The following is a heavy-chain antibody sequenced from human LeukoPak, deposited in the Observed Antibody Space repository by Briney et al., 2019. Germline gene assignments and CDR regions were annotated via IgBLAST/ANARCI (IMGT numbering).Heavy chain of an antibody. D-gene: IGHD2-2*01. V-gene: IGHV1-2*02. J-gene: IGHJ5*02. CDR2: INPNSGGT. CDR3: ARAHCSSTSCYAWFDP. Sequence: ASVKVSCKASGYTFTGYYMHWVRQAPGQGLEWMGWINPNSGGTNYAQKFQGRVTMTRDTSISTAYMELSRLRSDDTAVYYCARAHCSSTSCYAWFDPWGQGTLVTVSS. CDR1: GYTFTGYY.